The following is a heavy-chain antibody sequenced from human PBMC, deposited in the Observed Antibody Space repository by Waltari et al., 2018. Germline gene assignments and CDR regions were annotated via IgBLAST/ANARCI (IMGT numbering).Heavy chain of an antibody. CDR3: ARGAVEGEH. D-gene: IGHD3-16*01. CDR2: IYRGGST. Sequence: EVQLVESGGGLIQPGGSLRLSCAASGFTVSSNDMSWVRQAPGKGLEWVSVIYRGGSTDDADSVKGRFTISGDNSKNTRYLKMNSLRAEDTAVYYCARGAVEGEHWGQGTLVTVSS. CDR1: GFTVSSND. V-gene: IGHV3-53*01. J-gene: IGHJ1*01.